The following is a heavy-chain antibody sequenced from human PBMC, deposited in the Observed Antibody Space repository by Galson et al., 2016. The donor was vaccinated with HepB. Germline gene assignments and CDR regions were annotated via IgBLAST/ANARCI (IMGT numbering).Heavy chain of an antibody. D-gene: IGHD1-26*01. CDR3: ARGLVGSTTAFDS. V-gene: IGHV3-53*05. CDR2: IYTGSAT. Sequence: SLRLSCAASGFTVTRSYMSWVRQAPGQGLEWVSVIYTGSATYYTAPVRGRFTSARDESKNTLFLQMDSLRPKDTAAYYWARGLVGSTTAFDSWGQGTLVAAAS. CDR1: GFTVTRSY. J-gene: IGHJ4*02.